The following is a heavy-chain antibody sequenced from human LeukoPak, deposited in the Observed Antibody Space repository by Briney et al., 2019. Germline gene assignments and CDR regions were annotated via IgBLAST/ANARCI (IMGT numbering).Heavy chain of an antibody. Sequence: ASVKVSCKASGGTFSSYAISWVRQAPGQGLEWMGRIIPIFGTANYAQKFQGRVTITTDESTSTAYTELSSLRSEDTAVYYCARDLGDGYNPFDYWGQGTLVTVSS. CDR3: ARDLGDGYNPFDY. D-gene: IGHD5-24*01. V-gene: IGHV1-69*05. CDR2: IIPIFGTA. CDR1: GGTFSSYA. J-gene: IGHJ4*02.